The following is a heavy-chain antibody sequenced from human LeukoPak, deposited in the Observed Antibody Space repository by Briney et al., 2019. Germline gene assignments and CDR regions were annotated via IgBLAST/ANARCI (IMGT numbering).Heavy chain of an antibody. CDR3: ARGPYGDYVMDWFDP. D-gene: IGHD4-17*01. V-gene: IGHV1-2*02. Sequence: ASVKVSCKASGYTFTGNYMHWVRQAPGQGLEWMGWINPNSGDTNYAQKFQGRVTMTRDTSISTAYMELSRLRSDDTAVYYCARGPYGDYVMDWFDPWGQGTLVTVSS. CDR1: GYTFTGNY. CDR2: INPNSGDT. J-gene: IGHJ5*02.